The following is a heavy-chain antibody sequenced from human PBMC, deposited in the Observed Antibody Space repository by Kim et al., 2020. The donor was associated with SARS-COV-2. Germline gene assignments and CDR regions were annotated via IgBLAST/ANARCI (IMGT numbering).Heavy chain of an antibody. CDR1: GFTFDDYA. CDR3: AGGVGWFDP. D-gene: IGHD3-3*01. CDR2: ISWNSGSI. V-gene: IGHV3-9*01. Sequence: GGSLRLSCAASGFTFDDYAMHWVRQAPGKGLEWVSGISWNSGSIGYADSVKGRFTISRDNAKNSLYLQMNSLRAEDTALYYCAGGVGWFDPWGQGTLVTV. J-gene: IGHJ5*02.